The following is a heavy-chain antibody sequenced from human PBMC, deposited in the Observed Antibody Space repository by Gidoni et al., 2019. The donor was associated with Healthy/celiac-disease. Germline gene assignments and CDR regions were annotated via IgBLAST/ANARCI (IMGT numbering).Heavy chain of an antibody. J-gene: IGHJ4*02. Sequence: QVQLQQWGEGLWRPSETLSITCAVYGGSFSGYYWSWVRQPPGKGLEWIGEITHRGGTNYTPSLKSRVTISVDTSKNQFSPKLSSVTAADTAVYYWARGAGSYYRAYYFDYWGQGTLVTVSS. CDR1: GGSFSGYY. D-gene: IGHD3-10*01. CDR3: ARGAGSYYRAYYFDY. V-gene: IGHV4-34*01. CDR2: ITHRGGT.